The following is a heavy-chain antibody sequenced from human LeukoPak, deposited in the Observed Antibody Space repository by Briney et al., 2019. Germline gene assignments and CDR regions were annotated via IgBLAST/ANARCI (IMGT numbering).Heavy chain of an antibody. V-gene: IGHV4-34*09. J-gene: IGHJ4*02. D-gene: IGHD7-27*01. CDR3: ARDTRLGITDY. Sequence: SETLSLTCAVYGGSFSGYYWSWIRQPPGKGLEWIGEINHSGSTNYNPPLKSRVTISVDTSKNQFSLKLSSVTAADTAVYYCARDTRLGITDYWGQGTLVTVSS. CDR1: GGSFSGYY. CDR2: INHSGST.